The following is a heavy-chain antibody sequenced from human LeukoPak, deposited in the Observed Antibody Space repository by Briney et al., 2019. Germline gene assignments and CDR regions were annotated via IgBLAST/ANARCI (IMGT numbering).Heavy chain of an antibody. J-gene: IGHJ4*02. D-gene: IGHD4-23*01. CDR1: GYTFTSYG. V-gene: IGHV1-18*01. Sequence: ASVKVSCKASGYTFTSYGISWVRQAPGQGLEWMGWISAYNGNTNYAQKLQGRVTMTTDTSTSTAYMELRSLRSDDTTVYYCASLDYGGNFDYWGQGILVTVSS. CDR2: ISAYNGNT. CDR3: ASLDYGGNFDY.